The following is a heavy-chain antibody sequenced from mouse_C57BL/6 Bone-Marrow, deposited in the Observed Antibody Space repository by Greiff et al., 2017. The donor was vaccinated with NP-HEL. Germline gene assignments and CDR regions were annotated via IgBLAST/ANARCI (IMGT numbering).Heavy chain of an antibody. J-gene: IGHJ4*01. CDR1: GYAFSSSW. CDR2: IYPGDGDT. D-gene: IGHD1-1*01. CDR3: AKGSGSSSYAMDY. Sequence: VQLQQSGPELVKPGASVKISCKASGYAFSSSWMNWVKQRPGKGLEWIGRIYPGDGDTNYNGKFKGKATLTADKSSSTAYMQLSSLTSEDSAVYFCAKGSGSSSYAMDYWGQGTSVTVSS. V-gene: IGHV1-82*01.